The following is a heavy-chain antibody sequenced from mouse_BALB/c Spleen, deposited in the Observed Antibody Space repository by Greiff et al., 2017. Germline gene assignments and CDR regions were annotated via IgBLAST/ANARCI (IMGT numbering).Heavy chain of an antibody. CDR2: IDPANGNT. CDR3: ASYYGSSYWFAY. Sequence: EVKLMESGAELVKPGASVKLSCTASGFNIKDTYMHWVKQSPEQGLEWIGRIDPANGNTKYDPKFQGKATITADTSSNTAYLQLSSLTSEDTAVYYCASYYGSSYWFAYWGQGTLVTVSA. J-gene: IGHJ3*01. D-gene: IGHD1-1*01. CDR1: GFNIKDTY. V-gene: IGHV14-3*02.